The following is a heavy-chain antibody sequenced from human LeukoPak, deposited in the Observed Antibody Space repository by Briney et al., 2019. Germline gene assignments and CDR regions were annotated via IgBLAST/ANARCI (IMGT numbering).Heavy chain of an antibody. CDR3: AKYGPQDSGSSHFDY. D-gene: IGHD1-26*01. CDR1: GFTFSSYA. V-gene: IGHV3-23*01. J-gene: IGHJ4*02. Sequence: GGSLRLSCAASGFTFSSYAMSWVRQAPGKGLEWVSAIRDSGSSTHYADSVKGRFTTSRDNSKNTLFLQMNSLRAEDTAIYYCAKYGPQDSGSSHFDYWGQGTLVTVSS. CDR2: IRDSGSST.